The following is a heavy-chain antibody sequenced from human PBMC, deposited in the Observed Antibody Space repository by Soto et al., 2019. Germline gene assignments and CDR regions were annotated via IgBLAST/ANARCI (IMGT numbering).Heavy chain of an antibody. CDR3: ARIMATVTDY. J-gene: IGHJ4*02. V-gene: IGHV4-39*01. CDR2: IYYSGST. D-gene: IGHD4-17*01. Sequence: QLQLQESGPGLVKPSETLSLTCTVSGGSISSSSYYWGWIRQPPGKGLEWIGSIYYSGSTYYNPSLKSRVTMSVDTSKNQSALKLSSVTAADTAVYYCARIMATVTDYWGQGTLVTVSS. CDR1: GGSISSSSYY.